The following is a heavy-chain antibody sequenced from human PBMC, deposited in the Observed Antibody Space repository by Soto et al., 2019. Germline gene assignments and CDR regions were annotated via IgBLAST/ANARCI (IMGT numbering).Heavy chain of an antibody. D-gene: IGHD3-16*02. CDR3: ARDPYDYVWGSYRPSLNWFDP. Sequence: GASVKVSCKASGGTFSSYAISWVRQAPGQGLEWMGGIIPIFGTANYAQKFQGRVTITADESTSTAYMELSSLRSEDTAVYYCARDPYDYVWGSYRPSLNWFDPWGQGTLVTVSS. CDR1: GGTFSSYA. CDR2: IIPIFGTA. V-gene: IGHV1-69*13. J-gene: IGHJ5*02.